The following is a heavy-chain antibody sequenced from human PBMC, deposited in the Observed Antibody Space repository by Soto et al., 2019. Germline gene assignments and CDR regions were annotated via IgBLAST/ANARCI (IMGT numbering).Heavy chain of an antibody. D-gene: IGHD1-7*01. CDR1: GYTFANYA. Sequence: QVQLVQSGPEVKEPGASVKISCKTSGYTFANYAVTWVRQAPGQGLEWVGCNTDYAPKFQGTVTLTSDTSTSTAYLELRGLRADDTAVYYCARGGAHIYFGSWNYYFDYWGQGALVTVSS. CDR3: ARGGAHIYFGSWNYYFDY. V-gene: IGHV1-18*01. CDR2: NT. J-gene: IGHJ4*02.